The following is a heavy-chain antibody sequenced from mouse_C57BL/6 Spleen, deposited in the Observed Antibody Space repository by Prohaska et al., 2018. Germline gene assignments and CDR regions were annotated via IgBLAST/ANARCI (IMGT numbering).Heavy chain of an antibody. CDR1: GYTFTSYW. CDR2: IDPSDSYT. J-gene: IGHJ1*03. CDR3: AHLRYGCYSYWYFDV. V-gene: IGHV1-50*01. D-gene: IGHD2-3*01. Sequence: QVQLQQPGAELVKPGASVKLSCKASGYTFTSYWMQWVKQRPGQGLEWIGEIDPSDSYTNYNQKFKGKATLTVDTSSSTAYMQLSSLTSEDSAVYYCAHLRYGCYSYWYFDVWGTGTTVTVSS.